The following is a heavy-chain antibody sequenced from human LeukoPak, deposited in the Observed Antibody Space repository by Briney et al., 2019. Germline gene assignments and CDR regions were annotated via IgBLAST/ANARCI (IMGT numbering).Heavy chain of an antibody. CDR3: ARAGSGSSYDC. Sequence: GGSLRLSCAASGFAISTYWMHWVRQDPGKGLVWVSLINSDGSNTLYADSVKGRFTISRDTAKNTLYLDMNRLRADDTAVYYCARAGSGSSYDCWGQGTLVTVSS. J-gene: IGHJ4*02. D-gene: IGHD3-10*01. CDR2: INSDGSNT. V-gene: IGHV3-74*01. CDR1: GFAISTYW.